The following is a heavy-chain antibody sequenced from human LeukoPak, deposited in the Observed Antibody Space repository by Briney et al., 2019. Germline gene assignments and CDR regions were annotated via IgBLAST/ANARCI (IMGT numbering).Heavy chain of an antibody. CDR1: GYTFTGYY. CDR3: ARGGGTAMVTFDY. V-gene: IGHV1-2*02. Sequence: ASVKVSCKASGYTFTGYYTHWVRQAPGQGLEWMGWINPNSGGTNYAQKFQGRVTMTRDTSVSTAYMELSRLRSDDTAVYYCARGGGTAMVTFDYWGQGTLVTVSS. J-gene: IGHJ4*02. D-gene: IGHD5-18*01. CDR2: INPNSGGT.